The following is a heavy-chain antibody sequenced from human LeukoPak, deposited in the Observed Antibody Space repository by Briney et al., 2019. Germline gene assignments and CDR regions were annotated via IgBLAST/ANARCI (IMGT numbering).Heavy chain of an antibody. D-gene: IGHD2-21*01. CDR1: GFTFSNVW. V-gene: IGHV3-15*01. Sequence: PGGSLRLSCAASGFTFSNVWMSWVRQVPGKGLEWVGRIRRKTDGETTDHAAPVKGRFTISRDDSKNTLYLQVNSLKTEDTAVYYCVTDLVIKGYFDYWGRGALVTVSS. CDR2: IRRKTDGETT. J-gene: IGHJ4*02. CDR3: VTDLVIKGYFDY.